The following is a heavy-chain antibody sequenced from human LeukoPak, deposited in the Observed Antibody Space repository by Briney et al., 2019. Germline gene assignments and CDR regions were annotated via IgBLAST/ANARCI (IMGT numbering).Heavy chain of an antibody. D-gene: IGHD5-18*01. Sequence: ASVKVSCKASGYTFTSYYMHWVRQAPGQGLEWMGIINPSGGSTSYAQKFQGRVTMTRDTSTSTVYMEPSSLRSEDTAVYYCARLVLDDTAMATGWFDPWGQGTLVTVSS. J-gene: IGHJ5*02. CDR2: INPSGGST. CDR1: GYTFTSYY. V-gene: IGHV1-46*01. CDR3: ARLVLDDTAMATGWFDP.